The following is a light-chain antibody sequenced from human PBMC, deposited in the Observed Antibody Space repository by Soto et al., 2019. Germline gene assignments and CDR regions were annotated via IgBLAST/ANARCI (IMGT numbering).Light chain of an antibody. V-gene: IGKV3-20*01. J-gene: IGKJ1*01. CDR1: QRVSSRF. CDR3: QQFGYSLWT. Sequence: VLAQSPATLSFSSRGRAPPSRKASQRVSSRFFAWYQQKPAQAPRLLIYGASTRAAGIPDRFSGGGSGTDFTLTISRLEPEDFAVYYCQQFGYSLWTFGQGTKVDIK. CDR2: GAS.